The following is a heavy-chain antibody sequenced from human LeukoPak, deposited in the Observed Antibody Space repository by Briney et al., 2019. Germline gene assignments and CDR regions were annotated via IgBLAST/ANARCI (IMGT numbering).Heavy chain of an antibody. V-gene: IGHV3-11*05. D-gene: IGHD3-22*01. CDR1: GFSSSDYS. Sequence: GGSLRLSCAASGFSSSDYSMSWIRQAPGKGLECISYRSSSSYTNYADSVKGRFTISRDNAKNSLYLQMNSLRAEDTAVHYCARGDYDSSGYYEVWGQGTLVTVSS. CDR3: ARGDYDSSGYYEV. CDR2: RSSSSYT. J-gene: IGHJ4*02.